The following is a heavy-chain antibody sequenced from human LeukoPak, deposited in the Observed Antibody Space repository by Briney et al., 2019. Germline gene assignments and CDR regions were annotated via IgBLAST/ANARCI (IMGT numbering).Heavy chain of an antibody. D-gene: IGHD5-18*01. J-gene: IGHJ6*03. Sequence: GGSLRLSCAASGFTFSSYSMNWVRQAPGKGLEWVSSISSSSSYIYYADSVKGRFTISRDNAKNSLYLQMNSLRAEDTAVYYCARDADTAMVYYMDVWGKGTTVTISS. V-gene: IGHV3-21*01. CDR2: ISSSSSYI. CDR1: GFTFSSYS. CDR3: ARDADTAMVYYMDV.